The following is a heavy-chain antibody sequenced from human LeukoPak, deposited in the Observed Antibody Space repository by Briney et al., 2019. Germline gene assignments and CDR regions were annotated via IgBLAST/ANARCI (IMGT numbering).Heavy chain of an antibody. CDR1: GFTFSSYG. J-gene: IGHJ4*02. CDR2: ISYDGSNK. D-gene: IGHD3-16*01. Sequence: PGRSLRLSCAASGFTFSSYGMHCVRQAPGKGLEWVAVISYDGSNKYYADSVKGRFTISRDNSKNTLYLQMNSLRAEDTAVYYCEKLFVGGVTTPYFDYWGQGTLVTVSS. V-gene: IGHV3-30*18. CDR3: EKLFVGGVTTPYFDY.